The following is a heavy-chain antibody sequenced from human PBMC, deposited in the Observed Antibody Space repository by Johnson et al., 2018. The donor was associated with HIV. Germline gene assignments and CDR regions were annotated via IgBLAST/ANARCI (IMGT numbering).Heavy chain of an antibody. D-gene: IGHD3-3*01. CDR1: GFTFSDYA. Sequence: VQLVESGGGLVQRGGSLRLSCVVSGFTFSDYAVNWVRQAPGKGLEWVSGISGSGASTYYSDFVKGRFTISRDNAKNSLYLQMNSLRAEETAVYYCAREVFTIFGATQRGAFDIWGQGTMVTVSS. CDR2: ISGSGAST. J-gene: IGHJ3*02. V-gene: IGHV3-23*04. CDR3: AREVFTIFGATQRGAFDI.